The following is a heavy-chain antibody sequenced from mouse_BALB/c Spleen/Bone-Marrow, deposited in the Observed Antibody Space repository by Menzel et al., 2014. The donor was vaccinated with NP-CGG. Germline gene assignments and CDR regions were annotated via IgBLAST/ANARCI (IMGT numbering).Heavy chain of an antibody. J-gene: IGHJ3*01. CDR1: GFTFXDYY. CDR2: IRNKADGYTT. Sequence: DVMLVESGGGLVQPGGSLRLSCAPSGFTFXDYYMSWVRQPPGKALEWLGFIRNKADGYTTEYSASVKGRFTISRDNSQSTLYLQMNTLRAEDSATYYCARDRRYDLAWFAYWGQGTLVTVSA. V-gene: IGHV7-3*02. D-gene: IGHD2-14*01. CDR3: ARDRRYDLAWFAY.